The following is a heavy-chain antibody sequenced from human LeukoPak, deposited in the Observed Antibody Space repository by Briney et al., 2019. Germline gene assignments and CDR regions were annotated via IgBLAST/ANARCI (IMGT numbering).Heavy chain of an antibody. CDR1: GGTFGSYA. V-gene: IGHV1-69*13. D-gene: IGHD6-6*01. J-gene: IGHJ6*02. CDR2: IIPIFGTA. Sequence: ASVKVSCKASGGTFGSYAISWVRQAPGQGLEWMGGIIPIFGTANYAQKFQGRVTITADESTSTAYMELSSLRSEDTAVYYCARDLGSIAARPGLYGMDVWGQGTTVTVSS. CDR3: ARDLGSIAARPGLYGMDV.